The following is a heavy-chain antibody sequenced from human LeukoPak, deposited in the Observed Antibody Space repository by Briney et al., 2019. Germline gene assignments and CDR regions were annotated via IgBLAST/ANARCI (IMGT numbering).Heavy chain of an antibody. J-gene: IGHJ4*02. CDR2: IKNGAHTT. V-gene: IGHV3-23*01. CDR3: AREYYGCFDY. CDR1: GFTFRDYA. Sequence: GGSLRLSCAVSGFTFRDYAMSWVRQPPGKGLEWVSTIKNGAHTTNYADSVKGRLTISRDDSMNTLFLQMNSLRAADTAVYYCAREYYGCFDYWGQGALVTVSS. D-gene: IGHD3-10*01.